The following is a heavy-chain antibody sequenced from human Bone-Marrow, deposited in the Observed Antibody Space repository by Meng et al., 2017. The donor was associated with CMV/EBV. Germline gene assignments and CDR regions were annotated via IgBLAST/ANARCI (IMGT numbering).Heavy chain of an antibody. CDR2: VYYGGNS. CDR3: ATSTIVLMFFDY. J-gene: IGHJ4*02. V-gene: IGHV4-39*01. Sequence: SETLSLTCTVSGGSISSSSYYWGWVRQPPGKGLEWIGSVYYGGNSYYNPSLKSRVTISVDTSKSQVSLELTSVTAADTAVYYCATSTIVLMFFDYWGQGTLVTVSS. D-gene: IGHD4/OR15-4a*01. CDR1: GGSISSSSYY.